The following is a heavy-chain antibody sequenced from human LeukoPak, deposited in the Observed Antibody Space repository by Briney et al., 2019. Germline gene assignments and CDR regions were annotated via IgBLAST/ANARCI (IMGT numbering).Heavy chain of an antibody. J-gene: IGHJ4*02. V-gene: IGHV3-53*01. Sequence: GGSLRLSCAASGFTVSSNYMSWVRQAPGKGLEWVSVIYSGGSTHYADSVKGRFTISGDNSKNTLYLQMNSLRAEDTAVYYCARDGLDYYDSSGYYHYWGQGTLVTVSS. CDR2: IYSGGST. CDR1: GFTVSSNY. D-gene: IGHD3-22*01. CDR3: ARDGLDYYDSSGYYHY.